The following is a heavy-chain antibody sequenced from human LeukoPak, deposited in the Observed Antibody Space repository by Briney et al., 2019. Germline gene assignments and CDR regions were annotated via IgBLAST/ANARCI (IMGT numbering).Heavy chain of an antibody. D-gene: IGHD3-22*01. V-gene: IGHV1-46*01. CDR3: ARGTYYYDRSGLRYFDY. CDR2: INPSGGST. Sequence: ASVKVSCKASGYTFTSYYMHWVRQAPGQGLEWMGIINPSGGSTSYAQKFQGRVTMTRDTSTSTVYMELSSLRSEDTAVYYCARGTYYYDRSGLRYFDYWGQGTLVTVSS. J-gene: IGHJ4*02. CDR1: GYTFTSYY.